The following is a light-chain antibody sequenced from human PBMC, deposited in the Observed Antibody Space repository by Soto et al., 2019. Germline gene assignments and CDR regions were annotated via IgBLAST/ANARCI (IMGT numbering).Light chain of an antibody. Sequence: EIVMTQSPATLSVSPGERATLSCRASKSVSSNLAWYQQKPSQATRLLIYGASTRATGIPARFSGSGSGTEFTLTISSLQSEDFAVYYCQQYNNWPRTFGQGTKVDIK. J-gene: IGKJ1*01. CDR3: QQYNNWPRT. CDR2: GAS. CDR1: KSVSSN. V-gene: IGKV3-15*01.